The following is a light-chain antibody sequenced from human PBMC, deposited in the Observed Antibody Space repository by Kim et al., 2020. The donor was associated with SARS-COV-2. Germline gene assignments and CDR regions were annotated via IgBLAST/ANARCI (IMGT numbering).Light chain of an antibody. J-gene: IGKJ2*01. CDR1: QNFRTW. V-gene: IGKV1-5*01. CDR3: QQYDSYPYT. Sequence: SGGDRHPTSGRASQNFRTWLAWYPQTPGKAPKPLIYGAYGVQSGVPSKFRGSGSGTEFTLTIAGLQPDDFATYYCQQYDSYPYTFGQGTKLEI. CDR2: GAY.